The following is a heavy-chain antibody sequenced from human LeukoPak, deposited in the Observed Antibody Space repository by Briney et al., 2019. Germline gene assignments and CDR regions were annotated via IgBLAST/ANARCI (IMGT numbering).Heavy chain of an antibody. D-gene: IGHD2-2*01. CDR2: IYYSGST. CDR3: ARPAPIPPYRYYYYMDV. V-gene: IGHV4-59*08. J-gene: IGHJ6*03. Sequence: SETLSLTCTVSGGSISSYYWSWIRQPPGKGLEWIGYIYYSGSTNYNPSLKSRVTISVDTSKNQFSLKLSSVTAADTAVYYCARPAPIPPYRYYYYMDVWGKGTTVTVSS. CDR1: GGSISSYY.